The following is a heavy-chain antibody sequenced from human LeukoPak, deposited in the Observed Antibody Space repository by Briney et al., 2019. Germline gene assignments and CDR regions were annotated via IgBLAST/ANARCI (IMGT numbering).Heavy chain of an antibody. D-gene: IGHD3-22*01. V-gene: IGHV3-66*01. Sequence: SWGSLRLSCAASGFTVSSNYMSWVRQAPGKGLEWVSVIYSGGSTYYADSVKGRFTISRDNSKNTLYLQMNSLRAEDTAVYYCARGSSITMIERWGQGTLVTVSS. CDR2: IYSGGST. CDR3: ARGSSITMIER. J-gene: IGHJ4*02. CDR1: GFTVSSNY.